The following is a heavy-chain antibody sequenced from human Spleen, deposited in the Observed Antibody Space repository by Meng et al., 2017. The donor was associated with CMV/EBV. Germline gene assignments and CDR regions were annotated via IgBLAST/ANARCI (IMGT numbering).Heavy chain of an antibody. CDR1: GYTFTSDG. D-gene: IGHD6-19*01. Sequence: ASVKVSCKASGYTFTSDGISWVRQAPGQGLEWMGWISAYNGNTNYAQKLQGRVTMTTDTSTSTAYMELRSLRSDDTAVYYCARDSIRTTARWRTVAGTFIDYWGQGTLVTVSS. CDR2: ISAYNGNT. J-gene: IGHJ4*02. CDR3: ARDSIRTTARWRTVAGTFIDY. V-gene: IGHV1-18*01.